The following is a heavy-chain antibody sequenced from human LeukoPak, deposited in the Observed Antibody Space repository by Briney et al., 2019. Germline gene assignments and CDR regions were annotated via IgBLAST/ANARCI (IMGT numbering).Heavy chain of an antibody. D-gene: IGHD3-16*01. CDR2: IRDNGSTR. V-gene: IGHV3-30*02. CDR3: AKVPHSWGLFDS. J-gene: IGHJ4*02. Sequence: GRSLRLSCAASGFTFSSYGMHWVRQAPGKGLEWMAFIRDNGSTRYYADSVKGRFTVSRDNSKNTLYLQMDSLRTEDTAVYFCAKVPHSWGLFDSWGQGTLVTVSS. CDR1: GFTFSSYG.